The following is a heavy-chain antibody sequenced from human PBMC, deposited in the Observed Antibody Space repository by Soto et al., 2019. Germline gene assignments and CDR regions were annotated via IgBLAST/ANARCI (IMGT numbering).Heavy chain of an antibody. CDR2: ISWDGGST. CDR3: AKVTGGGSYYYYYGMDV. V-gene: IGHV3-43D*03. Sequence: GGSLRLSCAASGFTFDDYAMHWVRQAPGKGLEWVSLISWDGGSTYYADSVKGRFTISRDNSKNSLYLQMNSLRAEDTALYYCAKVTGGGSYYYYYGMDVWGQGTPVTVSS. CDR1: GFTFDDYA. D-gene: IGHD1-26*01. J-gene: IGHJ6*02.